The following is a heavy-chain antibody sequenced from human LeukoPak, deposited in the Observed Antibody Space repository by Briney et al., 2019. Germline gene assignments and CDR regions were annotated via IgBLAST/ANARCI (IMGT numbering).Heavy chain of an antibody. CDR1: GFIFNNYG. Sequence: PGGSLRLSCAASGFIFNNYGIHWVRQTPGKGLEWVAFIQSDGGNKYYADSVKGRFTISRDNSKNTLYLQMNSLRAEDTAVYYCARGGGYSYGSFDYWGQGTLVTVSS. J-gene: IGHJ4*02. CDR3: ARGGGYSYGSFDY. CDR2: IQSDGGNK. V-gene: IGHV3-30*02. D-gene: IGHD5-18*01.